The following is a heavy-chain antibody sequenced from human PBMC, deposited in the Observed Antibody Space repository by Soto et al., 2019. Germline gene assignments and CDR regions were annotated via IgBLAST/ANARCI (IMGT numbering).Heavy chain of an antibody. Sequence: ASVKVSCKASGYTFTGYYMHWVRQAPGQRLEWMGWINAGNGNTKYSQKFQGRVTITRDTSASTAYMELSSLRSEDTAVYYCARALSYYDSSGYHYWGQGTLVTVSS. J-gene: IGHJ4*02. CDR2: INAGNGNT. CDR1: GYTFTGYY. CDR3: ARALSYYDSSGYHY. V-gene: IGHV1-3*01. D-gene: IGHD3-22*01.